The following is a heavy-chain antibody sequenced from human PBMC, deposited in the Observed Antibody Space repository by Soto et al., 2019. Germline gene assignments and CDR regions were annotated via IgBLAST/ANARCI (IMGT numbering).Heavy chain of an antibody. CDR3: ARHKAVVAGFIYYFYS. Sequence: QLQLQESGPGLVKPSETLSLTCSVSGGSISSSSYYWGWIRQPPGKGLEWIGSIYYSGSTYYKPSLKSRVTIYIDTSKNQCSLKLPSVTAADTAGYYCARHKAVVAGFIYYFYSWGHGILVTVSS. CDR2: IYYSGST. J-gene: IGHJ4*01. V-gene: IGHV4-39*01. CDR1: GGSISSSSYY. D-gene: IGHD6-19*01.